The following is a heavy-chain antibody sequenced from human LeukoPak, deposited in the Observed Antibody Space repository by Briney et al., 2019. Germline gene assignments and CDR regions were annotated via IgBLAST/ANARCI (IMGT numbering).Heavy chain of an antibody. V-gene: IGHV3-7*01. CDR2: INQDGSER. Sequence: GGSLRLSCAASGLIFRSYTMHWVRQAPGKGLEWVANINQDGSERYYVDSVKGRFTISRDNAKNSVYLQMNSLRAEDTAVYYCSRGSSWYRGGADYWGQGTLVTVSS. J-gene: IGHJ4*02. D-gene: IGHD6-13*01. CDR1: GLIFRSYT. CDR3: SRGSSWYRGGADY.